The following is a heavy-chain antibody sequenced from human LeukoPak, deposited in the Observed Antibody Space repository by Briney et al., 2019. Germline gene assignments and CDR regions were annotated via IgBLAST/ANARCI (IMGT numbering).Heavy chain of an antibody. CDR1: GGSVSSGSYY. D-gene: IGHD2-21*02. J-gene: IGHJ4*02. CDR3: ARQVTVGSFFDY. CDR2: IYYSGST. V-gene: IGHV4-61*01. Sequence: SETLSLTCTVSGGSVSSGSYYWSWIRQPPGKGLEWIGYIYYSGSTNYNPSLKSRVTISVDTSKNQFSLKLSSVTAADTAVYYCARQVTVGSFFDYWGQGTLVTVSS.